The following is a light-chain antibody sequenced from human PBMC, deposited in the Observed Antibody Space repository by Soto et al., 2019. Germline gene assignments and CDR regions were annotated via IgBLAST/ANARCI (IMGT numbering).Light chain of an antibody. Sequence: QSVLTQPPLWPGAHGKRVSISCTGNRSNLVSAYDVHWYQQLPGSAPKLVIFGTRNRPSGSPERFSGSKSGTSDSLAITGIQAEYDADYDCQAYDYSFTASVFGGGTKLTVL. CDR2: GTR. CDR1: RSNLVSAYD. J-gene: IGLJ3*02. CDR3: QAYDYSFTASV. V-gene: IGLV1-40*01.